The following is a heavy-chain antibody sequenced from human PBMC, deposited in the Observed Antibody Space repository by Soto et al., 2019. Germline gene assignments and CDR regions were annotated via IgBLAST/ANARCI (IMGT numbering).Heavy chain of an antibody. D-gene: IGHD6-13*01. V-gene: IGHV4-61*08. J-gene: IGHJ6*02. Sequence: SSETLSLTCAVSGGAVSSGDYSWSWLRQPPGKGLEWIGYISYSGSTNYNSSLKSRVTISVDTSKNQFSLKLSSVTAADTAVYYCAREGVSSSWYYYYGMDVWGQGTTVTVPS. CDR2: ISYSGST. CDR1: GGAVSSGDYS. CDR3: AREGVSSSWYYYYGMDV.